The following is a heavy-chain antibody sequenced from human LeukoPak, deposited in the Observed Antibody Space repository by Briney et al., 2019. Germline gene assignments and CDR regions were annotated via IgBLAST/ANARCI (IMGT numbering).Heavy chain of an antibody. V-gene: IGHV4-31*03. CDR3: ATSSGYILTV. D-gene: IGHD3-22*01. CDR2: IYCSGST. J-gene: IGHJ3*01. CDR1: GGSISSGGYY. Sequence: SETLSLTCTVSGGSISSGGYYWSWIRQHPGKGLEWIGYIYCSGSTYYNPSLKSRVTISVDTSKNQFSLKLSSVTAADTAVYYCATSSGYILTVWGQGTMVTVSS.